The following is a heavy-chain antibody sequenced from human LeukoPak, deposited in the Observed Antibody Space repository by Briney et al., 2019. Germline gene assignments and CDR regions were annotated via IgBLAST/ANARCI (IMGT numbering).Heavy chain of an antibody. Sequence: GGSLRLSCAASGFTFSSYSMNWVRQAPGKGLEWVSYISSSSSTIYYADSVKGRFTISRDNAKNSLYLQMNSLRAEDTAVYYCARSRLRFLEWLAFDYWGQGTLVTVSS. CDR2: ISSSSSTI. CDR3: ARSRLRFLEWLAFDY. V-gene: IGHV3-48*01. D-gene: IGHD3-3*01. CDR1: GFTFSSYS. J-gene: IGHJ4*02.